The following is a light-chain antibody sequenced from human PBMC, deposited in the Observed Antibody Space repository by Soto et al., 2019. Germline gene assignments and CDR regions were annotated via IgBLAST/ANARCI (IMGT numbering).Light chain of an antibody. V-gene: IGLV2-18*02. Sequence: QSVLTQPPSVSGSPGQSVTISCTGTSSDVGSYNRVSWYQQPPGTAPKVMIYDVSNRPSGVPDRFSGSKSGNTASLTISGLQAEDESDYYCSSYTSSSTYVFGPGTKLTVL. CDR3: SSYTSSSTYV. CDR2: DVS. CDR1: SSDVGSYNR. J-gene: IGLJ1*01.